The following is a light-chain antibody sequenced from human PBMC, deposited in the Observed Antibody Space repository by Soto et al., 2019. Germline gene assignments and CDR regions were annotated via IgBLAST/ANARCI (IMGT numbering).Light chain of an antibody. CDR3: AAWDDSLSGHVV. Sequence: QSVLTQPPSASGTPGQRVTISCSGSSSNIGSNYVYWYQQLPGTAPKLLIYRNNQRPSGVPDRFSGSKSGTSASLAISGLQSEDEADYYCAAWDDSLSGHVVFGGGTKVTVL. J-gene: IGLJ2*01. CDR2: RNN. V-gene: IGLV1-47*01. CDR1: SSNIGSNY.